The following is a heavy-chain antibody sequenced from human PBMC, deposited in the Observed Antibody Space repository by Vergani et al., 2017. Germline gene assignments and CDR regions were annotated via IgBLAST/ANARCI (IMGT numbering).Heavy chain of an antibody. CDR1: GGSISSGSYY. Sequence: QVQLQESGPGLVKPSQTLSLTCTVSGGSISSGSYYWSWIRQPAGKGLEWIGRIYTSGSTNYNPSLKSRVTISVDTSKNQFSLKLSSVTAADTAVYYCAGEREQWLVHGGNWVDPWGQGTLVTVSS. V-gene: IGHV4-61*02. J-gene: IGHJ5*02. D-gene: IGHD6-19*01. CDR2: IYTSGST. CDR3: AGEREQWLVHGGNWVDP.